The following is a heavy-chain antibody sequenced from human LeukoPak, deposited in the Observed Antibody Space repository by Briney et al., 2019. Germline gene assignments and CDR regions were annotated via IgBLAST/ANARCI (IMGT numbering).Heavy chain of an antibody. Sequence: ASETLSLTCTVSGGSISRSSYYWGWIRQTPGKGPEWIGSIYYGGSTYYNPSLKSRVTISVDTSKNQFSLKLSSVTAADTAVYYCARSDQRLYYGSGSYRTENDAFDIWGQGTMVTVSS. CDR1: GGSISRSSYY. J-gene: IGHJ3*02. V-gene: IGHV4-39*07. CDR2: IYYGGST. D-gene: IGHD3-10*01. CDR3: ARSDQRLYYGSGSYRTENDAFDI.